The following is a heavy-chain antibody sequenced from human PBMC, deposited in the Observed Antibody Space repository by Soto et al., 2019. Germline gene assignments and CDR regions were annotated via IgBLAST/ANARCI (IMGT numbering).Heavy chain of an antibody. V-gene: IGHV1-3*01. Sequence: GASVKVSCKASGYTFTSYAMHWVRQAPGQRLEWMGWINAGNGNTKYSQKFQGRVTITRDTSASTAYMELRSLRSDDTAVYYWARAVGYYYGMDVWGQGTTVTVSS. CDR2: INAGNGNT. J-gene: IGHJ6*02. CDR1: GYTFTSYA. D-gene: IGHD6-19*01. CDR3: ARAVGYYYGMDV.